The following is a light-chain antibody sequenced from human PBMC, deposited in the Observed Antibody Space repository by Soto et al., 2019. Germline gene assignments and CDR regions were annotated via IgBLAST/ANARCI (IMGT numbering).Light chain of an antibody. J-gene: IGKJ1*01. V-gene: IGKV3-15*01. CDR2: GAS. Sequence: EIVLTQSPATLSLSPGERATPSFRSSQSVSSSLAWYQQKPGQAPRLLIYGASTRATGIPARFSGSGSGTEFTLTISSLQSEDFAVYYCQQYNNWPRWTFGQGTKVDI. CDR1: QSVSSS. CDR3: QQYNNWPRWT.